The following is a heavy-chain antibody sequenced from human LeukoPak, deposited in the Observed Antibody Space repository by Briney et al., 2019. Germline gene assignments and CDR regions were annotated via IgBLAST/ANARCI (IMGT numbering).Heavy chain of an antibody. Sequence: GGSLRLSCAASGFTVSTNYMNWVRQAPGKGLEWVSVVYSGGTTYSADSVKGRFTISRDNSKNTLYLQMNSLRAEDTAVYYCARGGYSSGWYRDWGQGTLVTVSS. CDR1: GFTVSTNY. V-gene: IGHV3-53*01. CDR2: VYSGGTT. D-gene: IGHD6-19*01. CDR3: ARGGYSSGWYRD. J-gene: IGHJ4*02.